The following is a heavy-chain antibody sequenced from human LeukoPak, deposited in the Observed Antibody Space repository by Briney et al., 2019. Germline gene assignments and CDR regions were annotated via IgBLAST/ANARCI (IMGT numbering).Heavy chain of an antibody. CDR1: GYTVTELS. J-gene: IGHJ5*02. V-gene: IGHV1-24*01. Sequence: ASVKVSCKVSGYTVTELSMHWVRQSPGKGLEWMGGFHPEDGETIYAQKFQGRVTMTEDTSTDKAYMELSSLRSEDTAVYYCARVGGGKYCSITSCYMRGWFDPWGQGTLVTVSS. CDR3: ARVGGGKYCSITSCYMRGWFDP. D-gene: IGHD2-2*02. CDR2: FHPEDGET.